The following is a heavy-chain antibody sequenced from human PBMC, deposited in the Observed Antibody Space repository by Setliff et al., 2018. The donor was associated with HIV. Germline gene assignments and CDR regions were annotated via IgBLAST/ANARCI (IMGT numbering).Heavy chain of an antibody. J-gene: IGHJ5*02. V-gene: IGHV1-69*05. Sequence: SVKVSCKASGGTFSNYGMSWVRQAPGQGLEWMGGIIPISGTANYAQKFQGRVTITTDESTSTAYMELSSLRSEDTAVYYCARDSPNYYDSSGSWGQGTLVTVSS. CDR2: IIPISGTA. CDR3: ARDSPNYYDSSGS. CDR1: GGTFSNYG. D-gene: IGHD3-22*01.